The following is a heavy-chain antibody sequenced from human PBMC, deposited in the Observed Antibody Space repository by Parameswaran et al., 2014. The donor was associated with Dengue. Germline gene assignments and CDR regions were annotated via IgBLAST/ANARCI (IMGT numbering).Heavy chain of an antibody. V-gene: IGHV3-23*01. Sequence: RWIRQPPGKGLEWVSAISGSGGSTYYADSVKGRFTISRDNSKNTLYLQMNSLRAEDTAVYYCAKGAIVVVVAENHFDYWGQGTLVTVSS. CDR3: AKGAIVVVVAENHFDY. CDR2: ISGSGGST. D-gene: IGHD2-15*01. J-gene: IGHJ4*02.